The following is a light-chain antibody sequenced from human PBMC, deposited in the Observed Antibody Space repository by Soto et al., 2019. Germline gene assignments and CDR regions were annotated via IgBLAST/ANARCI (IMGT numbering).Light chain of an antibody. CDR3: QQYDDWLRLT. Sequence: EIVMTQSPATLSVSPGERCTLSCRASQSVNIYLAWYQQKPGQAPRLLIFGASYRATGIPARFSGSGSGTEFNLTISSLQSEDFAVYFCQQYDDWLRLTFGGGTKVDIK. J-gene: IGKJ4*01. CDR2: GAS. V-gene: IGKV3D-15*01. CDR1: QSVNIY.